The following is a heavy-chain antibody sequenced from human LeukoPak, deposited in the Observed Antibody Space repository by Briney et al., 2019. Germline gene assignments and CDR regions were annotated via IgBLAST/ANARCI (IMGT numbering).Heavy chain of an antibody. V-gene: IGHV1-24*01. CDR3: PTGDRLGALSSSDY. J-gene: IGHJ4*02. Sequence: ASVKVSCNVSGYTLTVLSMHWVRQAPGKGLEWMGGFDPEDGETIYAQKFQGRVTMTEDTSTDTAYMELSSLRSEDTAVYYCPTGDRLGALSSSDYWGQGTLVTVSS. D-gene: IGHD3-16*02. CDR1: GYTLTVLS. CDR2: FDPEDGET.